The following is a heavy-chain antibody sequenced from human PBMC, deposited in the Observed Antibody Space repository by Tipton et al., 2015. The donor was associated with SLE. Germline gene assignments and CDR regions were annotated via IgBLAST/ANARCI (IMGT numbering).Heavy chain of an antibody. J-gene: IGHJ3*02. CDR2: INHSGST. Sequence: TLSLTCAVYGGSFSGYYWSWIRQPPGKGLEWIGEINHSGSTNYNPSLKSRVTISVDTSKNQFSLKLSSVTAADTAVYYCARGIAAAASAFDIWGQGTMVTASS. V-gene: IGHV4-34*01. CDR3: ARGIAAAASAFDI. D-gene: IGHD6-13*01. CDR1: GGSFSGYY.